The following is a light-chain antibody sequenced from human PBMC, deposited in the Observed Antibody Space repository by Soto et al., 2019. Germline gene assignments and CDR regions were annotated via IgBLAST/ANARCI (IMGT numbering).Light chain of an antibody. CDR2: DVT. CDR3: SSCASSSPWV. Sequence: QSALTQPVSVSGSPGQSITISCTGTSSDVGGYNYVSWYQQYPGKAPKLMIYDVTNRPSGVSNRFSGSKSGNTASLTISGLQAEDEADYYCSSCASSSPWVFGGGTKVTVL. V-gene: IGLV2-14*01. J-gene: IGLJ2*01. CDR1: SSDVGGYNY.